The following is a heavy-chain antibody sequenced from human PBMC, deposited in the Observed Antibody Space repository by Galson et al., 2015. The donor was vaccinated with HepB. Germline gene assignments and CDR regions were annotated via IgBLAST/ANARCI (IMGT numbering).Heavy chain of an antibody. V-gene: IGHV3-7*01. D-gene: IGHD1-7*01. Sequence: SLRLSCAVSGFTFSSHWMSWVRQAPGKGLEWVAHIKQDGSEVYYVDFVKGRFTISRDNAKDSLYLQMNSLRAEDTAVYYCARDAGTNINYNYVDYWGQGTLVIVSS. J-gene: IGHJ4*02. CDR3: ARDAGTNINYNYVDY. CDR2: IKQDGSEV. CDR1: GFTFSSHW.